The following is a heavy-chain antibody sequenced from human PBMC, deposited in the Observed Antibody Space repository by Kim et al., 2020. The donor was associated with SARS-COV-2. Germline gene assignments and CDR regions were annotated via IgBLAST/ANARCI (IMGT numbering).Heavy chain of an antibody. Sequence: SETLSLTCTVSGGSISSGGYYWSWIRQHPGKGLEWIGYIYYSGSTYYNPSLKSRVTISVDTSKNQFSLKLSSVTAADTAVYYCARDRSVGTMVRGTKRGMDVWGQGTTVGVSS. CDR3: ARDRSVGTMVRGTKRGMDV. D-gene: IGHD3-10*01. CDR2: IYYSGST. J-gene: IGHJ6*02. CDR1: GGSISSGGYY. V-gene: IGHV4-31*03.